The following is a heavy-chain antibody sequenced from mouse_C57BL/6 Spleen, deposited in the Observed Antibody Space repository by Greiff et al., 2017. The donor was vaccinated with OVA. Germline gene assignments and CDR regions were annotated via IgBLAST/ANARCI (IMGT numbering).Heavy chain of an antibody. V-gene: IGHV1-64*01. CDR3: ARIYDYDGGFAY. CDR1: GYTFTSYW. CDR2: IHPNSGST. J-gene: IGHJ3*01. D-gene: IGHD2-4*01. Sequence: VQLQQPGAELVKPGASVKLSCKASGYTFTSYWMHWVKQRPGQGLEWIGMIHPNSGSTNYNEKFKSKATLTVDKSSSTAYMQLSSLTSEDSAVYYCARIYDYDGGFAYWGQGTLVTVS.